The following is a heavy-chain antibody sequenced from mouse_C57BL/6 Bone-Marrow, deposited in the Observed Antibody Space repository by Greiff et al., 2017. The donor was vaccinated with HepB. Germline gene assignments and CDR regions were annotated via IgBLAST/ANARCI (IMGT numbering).Heavy chain of an antibody. Sequence: EVQLVESGGGLVKPGGSLKLSCAASGFTFSSYAMSWVRQTPEKRLEWVATISDGGSYTYYPDNVKGRFTISRDHAKNNLYLQMSHLKSEDTAMYYCARDLAMDYWGQGTSVTVSS. CDR2: ISDGGSYT. J-gene: IGHJ4*01. CDR1: GFTFSSYA. CDR3: ARDLAMDY. V-gene: IGHV5-4*01.